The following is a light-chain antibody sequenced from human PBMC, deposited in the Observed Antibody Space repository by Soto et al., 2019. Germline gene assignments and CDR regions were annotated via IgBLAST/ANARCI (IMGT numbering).Light chain of an antibody. CDR1: SSDVGAYNY. Sequence: QSALTQPPSVSGSPGQSITISCTGTSSDVGAYNYVSWYQQHPGKAPKLMIFEVSDRPSGVSNRFSGAKSGNTASLTISGLQDDDEDAYYCSSSTSSSTFVFGGGTKLTVL. CDR3: SSSTSSSTFV. CDR2: EVS. V-gene: IGLV2-14*01. J-gene: IGLJ2*01.